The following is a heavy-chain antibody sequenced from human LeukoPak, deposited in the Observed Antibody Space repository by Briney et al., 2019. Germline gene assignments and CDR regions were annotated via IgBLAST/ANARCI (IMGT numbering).Heavy chain of an antibody. Sequence: DPGGSLRLSCAASGFTFSSYSTNWVRQAPGKGLEWVSSISSSSSYIYYADSVRGRFTISRDNAKNSLYLQMNSLRAEDTAVYYCARDLRFLEWLLYDYYYGMDVWGQGTTVTVSS. CDR1: GFTFSSYS. J-gene: IGHJ6*02. CDR2: ISSSSSYI. CDR3: ARDLRFLEWLLYDYYYGMDV. D-gene: IGHD3-3*01. V-gene: IGHV3-21*01.